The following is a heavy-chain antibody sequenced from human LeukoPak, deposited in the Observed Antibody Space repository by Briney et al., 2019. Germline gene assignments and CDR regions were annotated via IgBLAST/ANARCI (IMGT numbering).Heavy chain of an antibody. CDR2: IKQDGTEE. J-gene: IGHJ4*02. V-gene: IGHV3-7*03. CDR1: GFTFSSFW. Sequence: PGGALRLSCVASGFTFSSFWMSWVRRAPGKGLEWVANIKQDGTEEYYVDSVRGRFSISKDNAKNSLYLQMNSLRAEDTAVYYCARDPCHGALDYWGQGALVTVSS. D-gene: IGHD2-2*01. CDR3: ARDPCHGALDY.